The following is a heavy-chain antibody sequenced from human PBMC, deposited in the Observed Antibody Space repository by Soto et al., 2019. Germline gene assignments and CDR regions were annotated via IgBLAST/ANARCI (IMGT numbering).Heavy chain of an antibody. CDR3: AKRPRALLTFDY. V-gene: IGHV3-23*04. J-gene: IGHJ4*02. CDR1: GFIFSNYV. D-gene: IGHD1-26*01. Sequence: EVQLVDSGGGLVQPGGSLRLSCAASGFIFSNYVMSWVRQAPGKGLEWVSSISDSGGTSYYVDSVKGRFTISRDNSKNTLYLQMNSPRAEDTAIYYCAKRPRALLTFDYWGQGTLVTVSS. CDR2: ISDSGGTS.